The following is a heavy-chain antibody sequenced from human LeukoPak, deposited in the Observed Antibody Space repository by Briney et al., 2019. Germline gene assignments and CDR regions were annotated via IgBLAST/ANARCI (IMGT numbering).Heavy chain of an antibody. CDR1: GGSISSGSYY. CDR2: IYTSGST. J-gene: IGHJ5*02. D-gene: IGHD3-22*01. CDR3: ARDSAQFYYYDSSGPREDWFDP. Sequence: SQTLSLTCTVSGGSISSGSYYWSWIRQPAGKGLEWIGRIYTSGSTNYNPSLKSRVTISVDTSKNQFSLKLSSVTAADTAVYYCARDSAQFYYYDSSGPREDWFDPWGQGTLVTVSS. V-gene: IGHV4-61*02.